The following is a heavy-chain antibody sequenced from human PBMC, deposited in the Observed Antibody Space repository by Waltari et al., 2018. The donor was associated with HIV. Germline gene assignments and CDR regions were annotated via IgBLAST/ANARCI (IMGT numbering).Heavy chain of an antibody. Sequence: QVQLVQSGAEVKKPGASVKVSCKASGYTFTGYYMHWVRQAPGQGLEWMGWINPNSGGTNYAQKFQGRVTMTRDTSISTAYMELSRLRSDDTAVYYCASLFFSGTTYYYYGMDVWGQGTTVTVSS. J-gene: IGHJ6*02. CDR1: GYTFTGYY. D-gene: IGHD1-1*01. V-gene: IGHV1-2*02. CDR2: INPNSGGT. CDR3: ASLFFSGTTYYYYGMDV.